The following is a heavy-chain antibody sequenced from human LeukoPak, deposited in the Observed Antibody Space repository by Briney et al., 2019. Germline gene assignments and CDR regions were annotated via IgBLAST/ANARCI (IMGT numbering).Heavy chain of an antibody. D-gene: IGHD6-19*01. Sequence: QPGGSLRLSCAASGFTFSSYAMSWVRQAPGKGLDWVSLISDSVGGTYYADSVKGRFTISRDNSKNTLYLQMSSLRAEDTAVYYCTKGGSSGWFHPDYWGQGTLVTVSS. J-gene: IGHJ4*02. V-gene: IGHV3-23*01. CDR2: ISDSVGGT. CDR3: TKGGSSGWFHPDY. CDR1: GFTFSSYA.